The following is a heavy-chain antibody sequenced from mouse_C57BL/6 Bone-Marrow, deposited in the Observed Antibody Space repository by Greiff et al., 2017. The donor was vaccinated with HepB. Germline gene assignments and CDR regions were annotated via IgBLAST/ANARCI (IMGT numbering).Heavy chain of an antibody. Sequence: ESGPGLVKPSQSLSLTCSVPGYSITSGYYWNWIRQFPGNKLEWMGYISYDGSNNYNPSLKNRISITRDTSKNQFFLKLNSVTTEDTATYYCARAWYFDVWGTGTTFTVSS. CDR3: ARAWYFDV. CDR1: GYSITSGYY. V-gene: IGHV3-6*01. J-gene: IGHJ1*03. CDR2: ISYDGSN.